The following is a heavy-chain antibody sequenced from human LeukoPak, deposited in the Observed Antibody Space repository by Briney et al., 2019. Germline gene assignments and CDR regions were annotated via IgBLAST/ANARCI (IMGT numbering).Heavy chain of an antibody. CDR2: IYIDGIT. CDR1: GGSIRTDVSY. CDR3: ARLFTRAWEYRYGMDV. Sequence: SETLSLTCTVSGGSIRTDVSYWAWIRQPPGKGLEWIGSIYIDGITHYNSSLQSRVTLSIDTSKNQFSLKLTSVTAADTAVFYCARLFTRAWEYRYGMDVWGQGTAVTVSS. V-gene: IGHV4-39*01. J-gene: IGHJ6*02. D-gene: IGHD1-26*01.